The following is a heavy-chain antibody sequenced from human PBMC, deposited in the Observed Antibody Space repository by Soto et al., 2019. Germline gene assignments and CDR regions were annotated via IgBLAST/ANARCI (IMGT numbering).Heavy chain of an antibody. Sequence: EVQLVESGGGLVQPGGSLRLSCAASGFTFSSYDMHWVRQATGKGLEWVSAIGTAGDTYYPGSVKGRFTISRENAKNSLYLQMNSLRAEDTAVYYCARVSWSYVSSGYYYSWFDPWGQGTLVTVSS. V-gene: IGHV3-13*01. CDR2: IGTAGDT. D-gene: IGHD3-22*01. CDR1: GFTFSSYD. CDR3: ARVSWSYVSSGYYYSWFDP. J-gene: IGHJ5*02.